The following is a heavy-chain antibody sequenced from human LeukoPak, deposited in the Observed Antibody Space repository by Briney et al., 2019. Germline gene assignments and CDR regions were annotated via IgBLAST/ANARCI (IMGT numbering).Heavy chain of an antibody. V-gene: IGHV1-46*01. CDR2: INPSGGST. Sequence: ASVKVSCKASGYTFISYDINWVRQATGQGLEWMGIINPSGGSTSYAQKFQGRVTMTRDMSTSTVYMELSSLRSEDTAVYYCARDSTGDFWSGYYFDYWGQGTLVTVSS. J-gene: IGHJ4*02. CDR3: ARDSTGDFWSGYYFDY. D-gene: IGHD3-3*01. CDR1: GYTFISYD.